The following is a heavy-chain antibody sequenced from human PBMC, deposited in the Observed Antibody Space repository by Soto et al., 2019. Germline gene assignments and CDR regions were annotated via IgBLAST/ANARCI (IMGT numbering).Heavy chain of an antibody. CDR2: ISGSDGRP. Sequence: EVQLLESGGGLVRPGGSLRLSCAASGFTFSSYAMSWVRQAPGKGLEWVSTISGSDGRPYSTDSVKGRFTISRDNSRNTAYLQMNRLRVEDTAVYYCAKGVSQYTPLALFDYWGRGTLVTVSS. J-gene: IGHJ4*02. CDR3: AKGVSQYTPLALFDY. V-gene: IGHV3-23*01. D-gene: IGHD5-18*01. CDR1: GFTFSSYA.